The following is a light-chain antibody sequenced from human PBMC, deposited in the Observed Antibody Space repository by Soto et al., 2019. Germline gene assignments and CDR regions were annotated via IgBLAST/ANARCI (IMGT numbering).Light chain of an antibody. Sequence: DIQMTQSPSSLSASVGDRVTITCRASQSISKYLNWYQQIPGKAPQVLIYAASNLQSGVPSRFSGSGSGTDFTLTISSLQPGDFATYYCQQSYSFPLTFGGGTKVDIK. CDR3: QQSYSFPLT. V-gene: IGKV1-39*01. CDR1: QSISKY. J-gene: IGKJ4*01. CDR2: AAS.